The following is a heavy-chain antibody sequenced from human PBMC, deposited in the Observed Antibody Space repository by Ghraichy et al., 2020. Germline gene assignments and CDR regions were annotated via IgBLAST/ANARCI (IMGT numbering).Heavy chain of an antibody. D-gene: IGHD4/OR15-4a*01. J-gene: IGHJ4*02. CDR1: GVSVSSGSYY. V-gene: IGHV4-61*01. CDR3: ARGAMVVTTLGY. Sequence: SETLSLTCTVSGVSVSSGSYYWSWIRQPPGKGLEWIGYIYYSGSTNYNPSLKGRVTISVDTSKNQFSLKLSSVTAEDTAVYYCARGAMVVTTLGYWGQGTLVTVSS. CDR2: IYYSGST.